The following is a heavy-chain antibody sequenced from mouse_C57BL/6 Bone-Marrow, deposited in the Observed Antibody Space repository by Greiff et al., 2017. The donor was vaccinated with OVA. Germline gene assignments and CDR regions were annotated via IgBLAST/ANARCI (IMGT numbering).Heavy chain of an antibody. V-gene: IGHV14-4*01. CDR1: GFNIKDDY. CDR3: TPRYGSSYDFDY. Sequence: VQLQQSGAELVRPGASVKLSCTASGFNIKDDYMHWVKQRPEQGLEWIGWIDPENGDTEYAPKFQGKATITADTSSNTAYLQLSSLTSEDTAVYCGTPRYGSSYDFDYWGQGTTLTVSS. J-gene: IGHJ2*01. CDR2: IDPENGDT. D-gene: IGHD1-1*01.